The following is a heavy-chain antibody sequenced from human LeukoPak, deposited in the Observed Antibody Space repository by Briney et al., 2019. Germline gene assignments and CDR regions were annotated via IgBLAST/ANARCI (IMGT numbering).Heavy chain of an antibody. J-gene: IGHJ4*02. CDR3: AREARWKIDY. D-gene: IGHD1-1*01. V-gene: IGHV3-66*02. CDR2: IDSGSST. CDR1: GFTVSSNY. Sequence: GGSLRLSCAASGFTVSSNYMSWVRQAPGKGLGVVADIDSGSSTYYADSVKRRFTISRDNSKNTVYIQMNSLRAEDTAVYYCAREARWKIDYWGQGTLVTVSS.